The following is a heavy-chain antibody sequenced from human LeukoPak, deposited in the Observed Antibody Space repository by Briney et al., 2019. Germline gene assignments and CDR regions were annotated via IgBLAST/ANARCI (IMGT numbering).Heavy chain of an antibody. CDR1: GYTFTGYY. J-gene: IGHJ4*02. D-gene: IGHD3-22*01. Sequence: GASVKVSCKASGYTFTGYYMHWVRQAPGQGLEWMGWISAYNGNTNYAQKLQGRVTMTTDTSTSTAYMELRSLRSDDTAVYYCARDGQSYYDSSGYSYWDQGTLVTVSS. CDR3: ARDGQSYYDSSGYSY. CDR2: ISAYNGNT. V-gene: IGHV1-18*04.